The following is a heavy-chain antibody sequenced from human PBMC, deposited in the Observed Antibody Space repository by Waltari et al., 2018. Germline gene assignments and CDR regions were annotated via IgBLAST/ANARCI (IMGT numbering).Heavy chain of an antibody. J-gene: IGHJ6*03. CDR3: ARGLAPYSSFDYYMDV. V-gene: IGHV1-2*06. CDR2: INPNSGGT. Sequence: QVQLVQSGAEVKKPGASVKVSCKASGYTFTGYYMHWVRQAPGQGLEWMGRINPNSGGTNYAQKFQGRVTMTRDTSISTAYMELSRLRSDDTAVYYCARGLAPYSSFDYYMDVWGKGTTVTVSS. D-gene: IGHD6-19*01. CDR1: GYTFTGYY.